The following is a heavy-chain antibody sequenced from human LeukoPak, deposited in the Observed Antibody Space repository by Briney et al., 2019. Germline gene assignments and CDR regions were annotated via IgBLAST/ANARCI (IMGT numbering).Heavy chain of an antibody. Sequence: PGGSLRLSCAASGFTFSNYAMSWVRQAPGEGLEWVSGFSGSGGSTYYADSVKGRFTISRDNSKNTLYLQMNSLRAEDTAVYYCAKVLSGWYRGNDYWGQGTLVTVSS. V-gene: IGHV3-23*01. CDR2: FSGSGGST. CDR3: AKVLSGWYRGNDY. CDR1: GFTFSNYA. J-gene: IGHJ4*02. D-gene: IGHD6-19*01.